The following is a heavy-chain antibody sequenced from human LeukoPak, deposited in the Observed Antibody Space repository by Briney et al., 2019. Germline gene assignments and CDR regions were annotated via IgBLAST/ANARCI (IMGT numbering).Heavy chain of an antibody. CDR3: ARFTPQGYGWGGYNRFDP. CDR1: GYSISSAYY. V-gene: IGHV4-38-2*02. J-gene: IGHJ5*02. D-gene: IGHD3-16*01. Sequence: SETLSLTCSVSGYSISSAYYWGWIRQPPGKGLEWIGTMYHSGSTNYNPSLKSRVTMSVDMSKNQFSLKLSSMIAADTAVYYCARFTPQGYGWGGYNRFDPWGQGTLVTVSS. CDR2: MYHSGST.